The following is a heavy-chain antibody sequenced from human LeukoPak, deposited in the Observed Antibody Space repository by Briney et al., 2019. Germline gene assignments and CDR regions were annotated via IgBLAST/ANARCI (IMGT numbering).Heavy chain of an antibody. V-gene: IGHV3-9*01. CDR1: GLKFDDYA. CDR2: ISWNSGSM. CDR3: AASWTEVY. J-gene: IGHJ4*02. Sequence: GGSLRLSCVASGLKFDDYAMQWVRQAPGKGLEWVSGISWNSGSMAYAESVRGRFTISRDNAKNSLYLQMNSLRLEDTAFYYCAASWTEVYWGQGILVTVSS. D-gene: IGHD1-1*01.